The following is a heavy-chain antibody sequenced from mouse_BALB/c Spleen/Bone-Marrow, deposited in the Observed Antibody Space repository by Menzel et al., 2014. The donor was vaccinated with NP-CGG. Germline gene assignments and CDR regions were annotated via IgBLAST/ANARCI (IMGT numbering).Heavy chain of an antibody. CDR1: GYSFTSYW. J-gene: IGHJ2*01. CDR3: ARVGLRLPYYFDY. Sequence: QVQLLQPGPQVVRPGASVKISCKASGYSFTSYWMHWVKQRPGQGLEWIGMIDPSDSETRLNQKFKDKATLTVDKSSSTAYMQLSSPTSEDSAVYYCARVGLRLPYYFDYWGQGTTLTVSS. V-gene: IGHV1S127*01. CDR2: IDPSDSET. D-gene: IGHD1-2*01.